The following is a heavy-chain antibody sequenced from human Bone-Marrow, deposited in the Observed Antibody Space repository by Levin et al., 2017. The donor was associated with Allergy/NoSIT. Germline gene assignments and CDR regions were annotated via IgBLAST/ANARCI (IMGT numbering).Heavy chain of an antibody. D-gene: IGHD3-16*01. CDR2: VHSSGTT. Sequence: PSETLSLTCTVSGDSINTFSYFWSWIRQQPGKGLEWIAYVHSSGTTYYNPSLRSRVSMSIDTSKNQFSLYVSSLTAADTAVYFCARRGTYFFDYWGQGMLVTVSS. V-gene: IGHV4-31*03. CDR1: GDSINTFSYF. CDR3: ARRGTYFFDY. J-gene: IGHJ4*02.